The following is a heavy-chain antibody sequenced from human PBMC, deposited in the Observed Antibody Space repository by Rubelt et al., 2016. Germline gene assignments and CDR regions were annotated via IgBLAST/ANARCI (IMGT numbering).Heavy chain of an antibody. D-gene: IGHD6-6*01. Sequence: GKGLVWVSRISGDGSITHYVDSVKGRFTISRDNSKNTLYLQMNSLRAEDTAVYYCARSSIAARHFDYWDQGTLVTISS. CDR2: ISGDGSIT. CDR3: ARSSIAARHFDY. V-gene: IGHV3-74*01. J-gene: IGHJ4*02.